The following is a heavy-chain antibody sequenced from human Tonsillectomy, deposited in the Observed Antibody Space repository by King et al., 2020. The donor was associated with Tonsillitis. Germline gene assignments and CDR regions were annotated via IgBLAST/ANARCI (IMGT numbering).Heavy chain of an antibody. CDR1: GFSLSTSGMC. CDR2: IDWVDDK. CDR3: ARISYSSSWYFDY. V-gene: IGHV2-70*01. J-gene: IGHJ4*02. D-gene: IGHD6-13*01. Sequence: TLKESGPALVKPTQTLTLTCTFSGFSLSTSGMCVSWIRQPPGKALEWLALIDWVDDKSYSTSLKTRLTLSKDTTKNPVVLTMTNMDPVDTATYYCARISYSSSWYFDYWGQGTLVTVSS.